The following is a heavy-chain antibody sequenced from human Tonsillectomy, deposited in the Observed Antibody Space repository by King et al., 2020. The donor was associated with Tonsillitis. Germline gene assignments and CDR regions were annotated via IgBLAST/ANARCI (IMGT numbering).Heavy chain of an antibody. J-gene: IGHJ3*02. CDR1: GGSISSYY. CDR3: ARDPGGSGKPGSDAFDI. Sequence: VQLQESGPGLVKPSETLSLTCTVSGGSISSYYWSWIRQPPGKGLEWIGYIYYSGSTNYNPSLKSRVTISVDTSKNQFSLKLSSVTAADTAVYYCARDPGGSGKPGSDAFDIWGQGTMVTVSS. V-gene: IGHV4-59*01. CDR2: IYYSGST. D-gene: IGHD3-10*01.